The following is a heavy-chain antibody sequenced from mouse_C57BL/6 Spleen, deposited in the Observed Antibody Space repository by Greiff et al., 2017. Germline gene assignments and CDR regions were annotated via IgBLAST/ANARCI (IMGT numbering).Heavy chain of an antibody. CDR3: ASYGSSHYFDY. CDR2: INPSNGGT. CDR1: GYTFTSYW. D-gene: IGHD1-1*01. Sequence: VQLQQSGTELVKPGASVKLSCKASGYTFTSYWMHWVKQRPGQGLEWIGNINPSNGGTNYNEKFKSKATLTVDKSSSTAYMQRSSLTSEDSAVYYCASYGSSHYFDYWGQGTTLTVSS. V-gene: IGHV1-53*01. J-gene: IGHJ2*01.